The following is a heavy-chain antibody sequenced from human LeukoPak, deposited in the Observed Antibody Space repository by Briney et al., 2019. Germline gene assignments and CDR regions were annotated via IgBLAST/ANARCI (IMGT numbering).Heavy chain of an antibody. Sequence: GGSLRLTCAASGFTFSSYSMNWVRQAPGKGLEWVSSSSSSSSYIYYADSVKGRFSISRDNAKNSLYLQMNSMRAEDTAVYYCARDRGVNYGDGYMDVWGKGTTVTVS. D-gene: IGHD4-17*01. J-gene: IGHJ6*03. V-gene: IGHV3-21*01. CDR3: ARDRGVNYGDGYMDV. CDR1: GFTFSSYS. CDR2: SSSSSSYI.